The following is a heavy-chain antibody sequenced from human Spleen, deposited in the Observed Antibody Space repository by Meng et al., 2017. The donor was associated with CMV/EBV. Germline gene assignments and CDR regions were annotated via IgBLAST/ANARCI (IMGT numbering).Heavy chain of an antibody. CDR2: ISSNGGST. V-gene: IGHV3-64*02. CDR3: ARGVGKELVYVAAPYY. J-gene: IGHJ4*02. D-gene: IGHD6-6*01. CDR1: GFTFNSYV. Sequence: SGFTFNSYVMHWVRQAPGKGLEYVSGISSNGGSTYYADSVRDRFTMSRDNSKNTLYLQMGRLRAEDMAVYYCARGVGKELVYVAAPYYWGQGTLVTVSS.